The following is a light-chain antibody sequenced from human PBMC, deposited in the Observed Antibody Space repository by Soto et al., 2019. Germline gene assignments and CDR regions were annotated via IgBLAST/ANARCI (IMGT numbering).Light chain of an antibody. CDR3: QQSYGIPFT. Sequence: DIQMTQSPSSLSASVGDRVTITCRASQNIYTYLNWYQQKPGKAPKNLIYSASSLQSGVPSRFSGSGSGTDFTLTISSLRPEDFATYYCQQSYGIPFTFGPGTKVDIK. CDR1: QNIYTY. V-gene: IGKV1-39*01. CDR2: SAS. J-gene: IGKJ3*01.